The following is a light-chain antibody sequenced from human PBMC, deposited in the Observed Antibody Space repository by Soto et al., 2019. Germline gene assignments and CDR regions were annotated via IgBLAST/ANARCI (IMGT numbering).Light chain of an antibody. CDR2: LGS. CDR3: MQPLQSWR. J-gene: IGKJ1*01. V-gene: IGKV2-28*01. Sequence: DIVMTQPPLSLPVTPGESASISCRSSQSLLQSNGYNYLDWYLQKPGQSPQLLIYLGSNRASGVPDRFSGSGSGTDFTLKISRVEAEDVGVYYCMQPLQSWRFGQGTKVDIK. CDR1: QSLLQSNGYNY.